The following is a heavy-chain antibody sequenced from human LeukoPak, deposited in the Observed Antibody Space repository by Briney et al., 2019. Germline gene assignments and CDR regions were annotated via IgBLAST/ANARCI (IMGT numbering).Heavy chain of an antibody. V-gene: IGHV3-66*01. CDR1: GGSMSSENEY. CDR2: IYSGGST. D-gene: IGHD5-12*01. CDR3: ARGPSGYHNT. J-gene: IGHJ4*02. Sequence: ETLSLTCSVSGGSMSSENEYWGWIRQTPGKGLEWVSLIYSGGSTYYADSVRGRFTISRDNSKNTLYLQMNSLRAEDTAVYYCARGPSGYHNTGGQGTLVTVSS.